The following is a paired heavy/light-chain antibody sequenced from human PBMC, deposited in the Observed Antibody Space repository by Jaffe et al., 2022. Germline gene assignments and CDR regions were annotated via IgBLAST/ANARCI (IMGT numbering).Light chain of an antibody. J-gene: IGKJ2*01. CDR3: QQYNNWPAMYT. CDR1: QSVSSN. CDR2: GAS. Sequence: EIVMTQSPATLSVSPGERATLSCRASQSVSSNLAWYQQKPGQAPRLLIYGASTRATGIPARFSGSGSGTEFTLTISSLQSEDFAVYYCQQYNNWPAMYTFGQGTKLEIK. V-gene: IGKV3-15*01.
Heavy chain of an antibody. V-gene: IGHV3-9*01. Sequence: EVQLVESGGGLVQPGRSLRLSCAASGFTFDDYAMHWVRQAPGKGLEWVSGISWNSGSIGYADSVKGRFTISRDNAKNSLYLQMNSLRAEDTALYYCAKGIMITFGGVIVADSEGAFDIWGQGTMVTVSS. CDR2: ISWNSGSI. CDR3: AKGIMITFGGVIVADSEGAFDI. D-gene: IGHD3-16*02. J-gene: IGHJ3*02. CDR1: GFTFDDYA.